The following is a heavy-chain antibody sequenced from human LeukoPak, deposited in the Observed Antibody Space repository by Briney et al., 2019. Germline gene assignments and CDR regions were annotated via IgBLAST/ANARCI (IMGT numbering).Heavy chain of an antibody. Sequence: GGSLRLSCAASGFTFSHFAMAWVRQAPGKGLEWVSAISGSGGSTYYADSVKGRFTISRDNSKNTLYLQMNSLRAEDTAVYYCAKDWVRGSSCYDFDYGGKGPLVPVSS. D-gene: IGHD6-13*01. V-gene: IGHV3-23*01. CDR1: GFTFSHFA. CDR3: AKDWVRGSSCYDFDY. CDR2: ISGSGGST. J-gene: IGHJ4*02.